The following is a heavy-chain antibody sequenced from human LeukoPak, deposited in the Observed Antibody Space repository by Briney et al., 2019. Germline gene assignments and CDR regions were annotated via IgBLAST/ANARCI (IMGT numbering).Heavy chain of an antibody. V-gene: IGHV4-31*03. CDR3: AASSGVTLGRF. Sequence: SETLSLTCTVSGGSVSSGTYYYNWIRQHPGKGLEWIGYIYYTGSTSYNPSLKSRVIMSVDTSMNQLSLKLSSLTAADTAVYYCAASSGVTLGRFWGQGTLVTVSS. CDR2: IYYTGST. J-gene: IGHJ4*02. CDR1: GGSVSSGTYY. D-gene: IGHD3-16*01.